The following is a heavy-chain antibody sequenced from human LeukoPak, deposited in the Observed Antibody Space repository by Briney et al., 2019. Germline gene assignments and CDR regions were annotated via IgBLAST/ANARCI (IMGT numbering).Heavy chain of an antibody. CDR3: AVTFGGVIADFPFDY. V-gene: IGHV1-69*05. CDR2: IIPIFGTA. J-gene: IGHJ4*02. CDR1: GGTFSSYA. Sequence: SVKVSCKASGGTFSSYAISWVRQAPGQGLEWMGRIIPIFGTANYAQKFQGRVTITTDESTSTAYMELSSLRSEDTAVYDCAVTFGGVIADFPFDYWGQGTLVTVSS. D-gene: IGHD3-16*02.